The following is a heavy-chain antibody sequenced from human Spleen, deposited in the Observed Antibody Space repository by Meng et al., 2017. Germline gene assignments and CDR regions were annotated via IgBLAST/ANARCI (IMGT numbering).Heavy chain of an antibody. J-gene: IGHJ6*02. CDR2: IYEGGSI. V-gene: IGHV4-38-2*01. CDR1: GYSITGSYS. CDR3: AGGAVVTLMYYHAMDV. D-gene: IGHD2-21*02. Sequence: AETLCLTCAVSGYSITGSYSWGWIRQSPGRGLGWSGSIYEGGSIYYNPSLKGRVTMSADTSKNQFSLKLTSVTAADTAVYYCAGGAVVTLMYYHAMDVWGQGTTVTVSS.